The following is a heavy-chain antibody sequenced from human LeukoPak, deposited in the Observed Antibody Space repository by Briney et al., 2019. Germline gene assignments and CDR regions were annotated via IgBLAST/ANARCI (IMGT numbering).Heavy chain of an antibody. CDR1: GGSISSYY. D-gene: IGHD6-19*01. J-gene: IGHJ5*02. Sequence: AETLSLTCTVSGGSISSYYWSWIRQPPGKGLEWIGYIYYSGSTNCNPSLKSRGTISVDTSKNQFSLKLSSVTAADTAVYYCARGAVAGKLSWFDPWGQGTLATVSS. CDR3: ARGAVAGKLSWFDP. V-gene: IGHV4-59*01. CDR2: IYYSGST.